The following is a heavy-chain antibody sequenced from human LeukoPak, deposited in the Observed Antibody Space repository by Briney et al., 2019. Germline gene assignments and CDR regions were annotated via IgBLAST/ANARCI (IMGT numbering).Heavy chain of an antibody. CDR3: ARRYSGYV. CDR2: IGTAGDT. D-gene: IGHD5-12*01. J-gene: IGHJ4*02. CDR1: GFTFSSYD. Sequence: GGSLRLSCAASGFTFSSYDMHWVRQATGKGLEWVSAIGTAGDTYYPGSVKGRFTISRDNAKNTLYLQMNSLRAEDTAVYYCARRYSGYVWGQGTLVTVSS. V-gene: IGHV3-13*01.